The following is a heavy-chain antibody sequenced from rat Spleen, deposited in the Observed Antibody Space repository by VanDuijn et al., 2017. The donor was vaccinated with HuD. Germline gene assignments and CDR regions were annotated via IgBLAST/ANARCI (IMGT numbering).Heavy chain of an antibody. Sequence: EVQLVESGGGLVQPGRSMKLSCTASGFTFSNYYMAWVRQAPTKGLEWVASISPGGGDTYYRVSVKGRFTISRDNAISTLYLQMDSLRSEDTATYYCTRGYYFDYWGQGVMVTVSS. CDR1: GFTFSNYY. CDR2: ISPGGGDT. CDR3: TRGYYFDY. V-gene: IGHV5-25*01. J-gene: IGHJ2*01.